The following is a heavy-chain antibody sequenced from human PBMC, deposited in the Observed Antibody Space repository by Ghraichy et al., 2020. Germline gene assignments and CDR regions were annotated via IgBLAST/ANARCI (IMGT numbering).Heavy chain of an antibody. CDR1: GFTFNNYW. J-gene: IGHJ5*01. CDR2: INRDGRST. D-gene: IGHD2-2*02. V-gene: IGHV3-74*01. CDR3: ARDPYCTSANCYTGAWFDS. Sequence: GGSLRLSCAASGFTFNNYWMHWVRQVPGEGLVWVSSINRDGRSTDYADSVKGRFTVSRDNAKNTLYLQMNSLRAGDTAVYYCARDPYCTSANCYTGAWFDSWGQGTLVTVSS.